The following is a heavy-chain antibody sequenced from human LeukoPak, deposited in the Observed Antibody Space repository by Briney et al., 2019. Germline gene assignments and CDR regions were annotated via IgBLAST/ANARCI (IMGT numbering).Heavy chain of an antibody. CDR1: GFTFSSYA. J-gene: IGHJ4*02. CDR3: AKDRSYDSSGYSIDY. Sequence: GGSLRLSCAASGFTFSSYAMSWVRQAPGKGLEWVSAISGSGGSTYYADSVKGRFTISRDNSKHTLYLQMNSLRAEDTAVYYCAKDRSYDSSGYSIDYWGQGTLVTVSS. V-gene: IGHV3-23*01. D-gene: IGHD3-22*01. CDR2: ISGSGGST.